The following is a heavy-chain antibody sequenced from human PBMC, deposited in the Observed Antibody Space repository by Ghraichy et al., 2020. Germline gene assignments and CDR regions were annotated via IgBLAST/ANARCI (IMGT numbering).Heavy chain of an antibody. CDR2: IKSNSDGGTS. CDR1: GFTFSNAW. Sequence: AGSLRLSCAASGFTFSNAWMSWVRQAPGKGLEWVGRIKSNSDGGTSDYAAPVEARFTISRDDSKNMLYLQMNSLKSEDTAVYYCISTSPPQWELSWGQGTLVTVSS. V-gene: IGHV3-15*01. CDR3: ISTSPPQWELS. D-gene: IGHD1-26*01. J-gene: IGHJ4*02.